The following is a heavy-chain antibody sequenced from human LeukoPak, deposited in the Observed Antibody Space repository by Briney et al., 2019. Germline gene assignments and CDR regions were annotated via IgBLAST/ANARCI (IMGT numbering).Heavy chain of an antibody. CDR1: GYTFTGYY. D-gene: IGHD2-2*01. CDR3: ARLSSYQLLFDY. V-gene: IGHV1-2*02. J-gene: IGHJ4*02. Sequence: ASVKVSCKASGYTFTGYYMHWVRQTPGQGLEWMGWINPNSGGTNYAQKFQGRVTMTRDTSISTAYMELSRLRSDDTAVYYCARLSSYQLLFDYWGQGTLVTVSS. CDR2: INPNSGGT.